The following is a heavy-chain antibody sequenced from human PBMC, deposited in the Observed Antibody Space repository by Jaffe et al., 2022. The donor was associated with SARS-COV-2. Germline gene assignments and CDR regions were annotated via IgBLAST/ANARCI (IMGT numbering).Heavy chain of an antibody. Sequence: EVQLVESGGGLVQPGGSLRLSCAASGFTFSTIPMTWVRQAPGKGLEWVACISRDGSERHYLDSVKGRFAISRDNAKSSLFLEMNSLRAEDTGRYYCARSGGAPNYWGQGVLVTVSS. D-gene: IGHD3-16*01. CDR2: ISRDGSER. J-gene: IGHJ4*02. CDR3: ARSGGAPNY. V-gene: IGHV3-7*01. CDR1: GFTFSTIP.